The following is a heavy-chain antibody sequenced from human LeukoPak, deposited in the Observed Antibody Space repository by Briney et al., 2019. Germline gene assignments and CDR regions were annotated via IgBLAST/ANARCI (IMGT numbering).Heavy chain of an antibody. CDR1: GGSISSSSYY. CDR2: IYYSGST. V-gene: IGHV4-39*07. Sequence: PSETLSLTCTVSGGSISSSSYYWGWIRQPPGKGLEWIGSIYYSGSTYYNPSLKSRVTISVDTSKNQFSLKLSAVTAADTAVYYCAREATVINNWFDPWGQGTLVTVSS. CDR3: AREATVINNWFDP. D-gene: IGHD4-11*01. J-gene: IGHJ5*02.